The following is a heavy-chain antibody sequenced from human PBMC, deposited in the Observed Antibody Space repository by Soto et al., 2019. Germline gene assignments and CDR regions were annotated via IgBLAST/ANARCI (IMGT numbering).Heavy chain of an antibody. J-gene: IGHJ6*02. V-gene: IGHV3-30-3*01. CDR2: ISYDGSNK. D-gene: IGHD1-20*01. CDR1: GFTFSSYA. Sequence: QVQLVESGGGVVQPGRSLRLSCAASGFTFSSYAMHWVRQAPGKGLEWVAVISYDGSNKYYADSVKGRFTISRDNSKNPPELPMNSLRAEDQGLYYRARGNWNDHFYYHGMDGWGPGDTVNVSS. CDR3: ARGNWNDHFYYHGMDG.